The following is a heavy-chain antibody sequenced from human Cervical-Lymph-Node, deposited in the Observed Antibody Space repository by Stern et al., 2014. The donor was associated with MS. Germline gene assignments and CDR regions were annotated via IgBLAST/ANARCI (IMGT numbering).Heavy chain of an antibody. D-gene: IGHD3-10*01. CDR1: GGSIGSGSYY. J-gene: IGHJ6*02. Sequence: QLQLQESGPGLVKPSQTLSLTCTVSGGSIGSGSYYWSWIRQHPGKGLEWIGYIYYTGISYYNPSLRSRVIISLDMSKSQLSLKLNSVTDADAAVYFCARGPLEGVGSATYYYGMDVWGQGTTVTVSS. CDR3: ARGPLEGVGSATYYYGMDV. V-gene: IGHV4-31*03. CDR2: IYYTGIS.